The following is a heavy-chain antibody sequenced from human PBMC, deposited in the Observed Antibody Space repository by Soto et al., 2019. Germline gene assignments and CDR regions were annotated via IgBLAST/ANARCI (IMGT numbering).Heavy chain of an antibody. J-gene: IGHJ6*02. CDR1: GDSLSSNSAA. V-gene: IGHV6-1*01. Sequence: SHTPSLTCAISGDSLSSNSAAWNWIRQSPSRGLEGLGRTYYRSKWYNDYAVSLKSRITINPDTSKNQFSLQLNSVTPEDTAVYYCARGGYALYYYYGMDVWGQGTTVTVSS. D-gene: IGHD5-12*01. CDR3: ARGGYALYYYYGMDV. CDR2: TYYRSKWYN.